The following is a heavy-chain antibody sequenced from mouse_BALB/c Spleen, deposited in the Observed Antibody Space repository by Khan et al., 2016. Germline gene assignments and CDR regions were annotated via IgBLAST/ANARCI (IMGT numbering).Heavy chain of an antibody. CDR3: ARSLVDYQAMDY. V-gene: IGHV5-9-3*01. D-gene: IGHD2-13*01. CDR1: GFSFSSYA. J-gene: IGHJ4*01. Sequence: EVELVESGGGLVKPGGSLKLSCSASGFSFSSYAMSWVRQTPEKRLEWVATISTGGHYTFYSDSAKGRFTISRDNAKNTLCLERSSLMSEDRAMYYCARSLVDYQAMDYWGQGTSVTVSS. CDR2: ISTGGHYT.